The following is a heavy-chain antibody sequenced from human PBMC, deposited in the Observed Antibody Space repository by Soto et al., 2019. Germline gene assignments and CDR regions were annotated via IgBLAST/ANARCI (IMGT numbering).Heavy chain of an antibody. D-gene: IGHD2-15*01. CDR2: TYYRSKWYN. V-gene: IGHV6-1*01. Sequence: PSQTLSLTCAISGDRVSTNTAGWHWIRQSPSRGLEWLGRTYYRSKWYNDYAVSVKSRITINPDTSKNQFSLQLNSVTPEDTAVYYCAREVWAVVVKATYGLYVWGQGITVTVSS. CDR3: AREVWAVVVKATYGLYV. CDR1: GDRVSTNTAG. J-gene: IGHJ6*02.